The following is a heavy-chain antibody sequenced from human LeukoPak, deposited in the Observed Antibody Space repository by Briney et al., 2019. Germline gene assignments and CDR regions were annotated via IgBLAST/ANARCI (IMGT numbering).Heavy chain of an antibody. CDR2: IYHGGST. V-gene: IGHV4-4*02. J-gene: IGHJ5*02. CDR3: ARAHRGIVVVTARNWFDP. D-gene: IGHD2-21*02. CDR1: GGSISSNNW. Sequence: PSETLSLTCAVSGGSISSNNWWNWVRQPPGKGLEWIGEIYHGGSTNYNPSLKSRVIISVDKSKNQFSLKLSSVTAADTTVYYCARAHRGIVVVTARNWFDPWGQGTLVTVSS.